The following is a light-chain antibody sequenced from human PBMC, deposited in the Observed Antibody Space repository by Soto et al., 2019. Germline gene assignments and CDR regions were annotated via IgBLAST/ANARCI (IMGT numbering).Light chain of an antibody. Sequence: DIQMTQSPPSLSASVGDRVTITCRASQTISSFLNRYQQKPGKAPKLLIYSESSLQGGVPSRFSGRGAGTDFTLTISSLQPEDFATYYCQQTYYTPQTFGQGTKVEIK. CDR1: QTISSF. J-gene: IGKJ1*01. CDR3: QQTYYTPQT. CDR2: SES. V-gene: IGKV1-39*01.